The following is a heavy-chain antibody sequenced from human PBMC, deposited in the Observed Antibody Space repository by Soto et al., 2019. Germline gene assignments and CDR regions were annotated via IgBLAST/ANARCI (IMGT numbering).Heavy chain of an antibody. CDR2: IYYSGST. CDR1: GGSIRSYY. CDR3: AREYCSGGSCSMDY. Sequence: SETLSLTCTVSGGSIRSYYCSWIRQPPGKGLEWIGYIYYSGSTNYNPSLKSRVTISVDTSKNQFSLKLSSVTAADTAVYYCAREYCSGGSCSMDYWGQGTLVTVSS. J-gene: IGHJ4*02. V-gene: IGHV4-59*01. D-gene: IGHD2-15*01.